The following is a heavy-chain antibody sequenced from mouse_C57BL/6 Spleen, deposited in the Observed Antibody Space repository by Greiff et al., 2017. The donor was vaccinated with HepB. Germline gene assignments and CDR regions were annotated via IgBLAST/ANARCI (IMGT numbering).Heavy chain of an antibody. V-gene: IGHV3-6*01. CDR3: ARDTTVLEGFAY. CDR1: GYSITSGYY. Sequence: VQLKESGPGLVKPSQSLSLTCSVTGYSITSGYYWNWIRQFPGNKLEWMGYISYDGSNNYNPSLKNRISITRDTSKNQFFLKLNSVTTEDTATYYCARDTTVLEGFAYWGQGTLVTVSA. CDR2: ISYDGSN. J-gene: IGHJ3*01. D-gene: IGHD1-1*01.